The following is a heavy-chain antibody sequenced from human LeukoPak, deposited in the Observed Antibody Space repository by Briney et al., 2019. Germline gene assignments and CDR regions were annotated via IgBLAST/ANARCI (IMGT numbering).Heavy chain of an antibody. V-gene: IGHV4-61*02. CDR3: ASSRVGYSYGPNYYYYMDV. J-gene: IGHJ6*03. Sequence: PSQTLSLTCTVSGGSISSGSYYWSWIRQSAGKGLEWIGRIYTSGSTNYNPSLKSRVTISVDTSKNQFSLKLSSVTAADTAVCYCASSRVGYSYGPNYYYYMDVWGKGTTVTISS. CDR2: IYTSGST. D-gene: IGHD5-18*01. CDR1: GGSISSGSYY.